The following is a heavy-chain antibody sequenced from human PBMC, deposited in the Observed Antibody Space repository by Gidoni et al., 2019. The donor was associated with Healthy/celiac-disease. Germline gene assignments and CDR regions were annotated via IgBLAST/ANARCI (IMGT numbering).Heavy chain of an antibody. CDR1: GFTFSSYG. D-gene: IGHD6-13*01. V-gene: IGHV3-30*18. Sequence: QVQLVESGGGVVQPGRSLRLSCAASGFTFSSYGMHWVRQAPGKGLEWVAVISYDGSNKYYADSVKGRFTISRDNSKNTLYLQMNSLRAEDTAVYYCAKEGIAAWGFFDYWGQGTLVTVSS. CDR3: AKEGIAAWGFFDY. J-gene: IGHJ4*02. CDR2: ISYDGSNK.